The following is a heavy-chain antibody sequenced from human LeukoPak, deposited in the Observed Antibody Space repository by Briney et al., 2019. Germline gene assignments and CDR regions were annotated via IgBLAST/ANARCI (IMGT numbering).Heavy chain of an antibody. D-gene: IGHD3-10*01. CDR1: GGSFSGYY. Sequence: SETLSLTCAVYGGSFSGYYWSWIRQPPGKGLEWIGEINHSGSTNYNPSLKSRVTISVDTSKNQFSLKLSSVTAADTAVYYCARSDMVRGALYWGQGTLVTVSS. CDR2: INHSGST. V-gene: IGHV4-34*01. CDR3: ARSDMVRGALY. J-gene: IGHJ4*02.